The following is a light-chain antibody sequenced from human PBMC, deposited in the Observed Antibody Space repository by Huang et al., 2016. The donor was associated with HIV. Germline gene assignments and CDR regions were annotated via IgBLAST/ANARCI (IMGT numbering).Light chain of an antibody. V-gene: IGKV4-1*01. Sequence: DIVMTQSTYSLAVSLGERATINCKSSQSVLYSSNNENYLAWYQKKPGQPHKLLIYWSSTRASGVPDRFSGSGSGTHFTLTISSLQAEYVAVYYCQQYFLTPFTFGPGTKVDI. CDR1: QSVLYSSNNENY. CDR2: WSS. CDR3: QQYFLTPFT. J-gene: IGKJ3*01.